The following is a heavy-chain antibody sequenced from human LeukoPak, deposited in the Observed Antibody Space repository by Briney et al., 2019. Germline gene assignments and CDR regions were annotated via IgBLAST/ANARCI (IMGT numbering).Heavy chain of an antibody. CDR2: IYYSGST. CDR1: GGSISSSSYY. V-gene: IGHV4-61*01. J-gene: IGHJ4*02. D-gene: IGHD2-2*01. Sequence: SETLSLTCTVSGGSISSSSYYWSWIRQPPGKGLEWIGYIYYSGSTNYNPSLKSRVTISVDTSKNQFSLKLSSVTAADTAVYYCARDRYCSSTSCPEGAFDYWGQGTLVTVSS. CDR3: ARDRYCSSTSCPEGAFDY.